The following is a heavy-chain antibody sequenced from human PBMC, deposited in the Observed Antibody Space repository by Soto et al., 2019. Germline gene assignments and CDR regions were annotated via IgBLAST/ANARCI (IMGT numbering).Heavy chain of an antibody. V-gene: IGHV4-61*08. CDR1: GVSVSSGGFY. Sequence: SETLSLTCTVSGVSVSSGGFYWAWIRQPPGKGLEWIGFGSYSGTTNYKPSLKSRVTISVDTSRSQISLKVSSLTAADTAVYYCDRGATVTQYDYCGQGTMVTVYS. CDR3: DRGATVTQYDY. J-gene: IGHJ4*02. CDR2: GSYSGTT. D-gene: IGHD4-17*01.